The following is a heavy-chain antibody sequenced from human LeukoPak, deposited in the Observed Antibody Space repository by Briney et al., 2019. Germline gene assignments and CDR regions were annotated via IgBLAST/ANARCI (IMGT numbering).Heavy chain of an antibody. J-gene: IGHJ4*02. V-gene: IGHV3-30-3*01. CDR3: ARGFEYYYDSSGYYYYY. CDR2: ISYDGSNK. D-gene: IGHD3-22*01. Sequence: GRSLRLSCAASGFTFSSYAMHWVRQAPGKGLEWVAVISYDGSNKYHADSVKGRFTISRDNSKNTLYLQMNSLRAEDTAVYYCARGFEYYYDSSGYYYYYWGQGTLVTASS. CDR1: GFTFSSYA.